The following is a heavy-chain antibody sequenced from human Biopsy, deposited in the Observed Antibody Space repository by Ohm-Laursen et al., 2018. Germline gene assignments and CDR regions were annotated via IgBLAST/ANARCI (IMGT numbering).Heavy chain of an antibody. D-gene: IGHD3-10*01. Sequence: SLRLSCSASGFTFSDYYMSWIRQAPGTGLEWLSYISGSGTTIFYADSVKGRFTVSRDNAKNSLYLQMNSLTVEDTAVYYCAREGAGSYHDYWGQGTLVTVSS. CDR1: GFTFSDYY. V-gene: IGHV3-11*01. CDR3: AREGAGSYHDY. J-gene: IGHJ4*02. CDR2: ISGSGTTI.